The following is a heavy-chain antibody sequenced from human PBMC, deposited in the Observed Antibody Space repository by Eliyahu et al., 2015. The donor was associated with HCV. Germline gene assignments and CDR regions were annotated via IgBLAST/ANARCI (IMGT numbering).Heavy chain of an antibody. CDR3: ARGENCGGDCYSGAFDY. D-gene: IGHD2-21*02. Sequence: EVQLVESGGGLVKPGGSXRLSXXASGFTFSSYXLNWVRQAPGKXLEWVSXISSSSSYIYYADSVKGRFTISRDNAQNSLYLQMTGLRAEDTAMYYCARGENCGGDCYSGAFDYWGQGTLVSVSS. CDR1: GFTFSSYX. CDR2: ISSSSSYI. V-gene: IGHV3-21*01. J-gene: IGHJ4*02.